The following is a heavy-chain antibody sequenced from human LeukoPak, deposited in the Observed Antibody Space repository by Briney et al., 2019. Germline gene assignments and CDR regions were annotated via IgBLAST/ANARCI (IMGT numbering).Heavy chain of an antibody. CDR3: AREKGYGDSFLYGAFDI. Sequence: GASVKVSCKASGYTFINYGITWVRQAPGQGPEWMGWINPYNDNINYAQKVQGRVTMTTDTSTSTAYMELRSLRSDDTAVYYCAREKGYGDSFLYGAFDIWGQGTMVTVSS. CDR1: GYTFINYG. D-gene: IGHD4-17*01. CDR2: INPYNDNI. V-gene: IGHV1-18*01. J-gene: IGHJ3*02.